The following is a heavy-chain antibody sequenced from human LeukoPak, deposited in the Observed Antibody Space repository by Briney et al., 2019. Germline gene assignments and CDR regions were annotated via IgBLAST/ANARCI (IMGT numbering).Heavy chain of an antibody. J-gene: IGHJ4*02. D-gene: IGHD1-26*01. CDR3: ASKLVVGATKSDYFDY. CDR2: INSDGSSA. CDR1: GFTFSSFW. Sequence: GEPLRLSCAASGFTFSSFWMHWVRQAPGKGLVWVSRINSDGSSAGYADSVKGRFTISRDNAKNTLYLQMNSLRAEDTAVYYCASKLVVGATKSDYFDYWGQGTPVTVSS. V-gene: IGHV3-74*01.